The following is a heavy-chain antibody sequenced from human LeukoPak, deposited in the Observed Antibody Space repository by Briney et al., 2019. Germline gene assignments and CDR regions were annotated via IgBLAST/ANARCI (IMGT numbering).Heavy chain of an antibody. Sequence: ASVKDSVTPSGYTFSAYYLHWVRQAPGQGPEWMGWINPTSGGTKYAQIFQGRVTMTRDTSTSTAYMELSRLTSDDTALYYGARDPSATTTLDYWGQGTLVTVSS. D-gene: IGHD1-1*01. J-gene: IGHJ4*02. CDR2: INPTSGGT. V-gene: IGHV1-2*02. CDR1: GYTFSAYY. CDR3: ARDPSATTTLDY.